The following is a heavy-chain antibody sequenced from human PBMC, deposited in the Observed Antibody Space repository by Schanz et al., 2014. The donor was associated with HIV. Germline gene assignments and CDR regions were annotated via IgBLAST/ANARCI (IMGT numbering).Heavy chain of an antibody. CDR1: GFTFNMYA. J-gene: IGHJ6*02. CDR3: RAWLLGDRMDV. D-gene: IGHD3-22*01. Sequence: EVQLLEFGGGSVRPGESLRLSCAASGFTFNMYAMNWVRQAPGKGLEWIVYTNAQGTSIYYADSVKGRFTVSRDNARSSMDLQMNSLRDEDTAVYYCRAWLLGDRMDVWGQGTTVAVSS. CDR2: TNAQGTSI. V-gene: IGHV3-48*02.